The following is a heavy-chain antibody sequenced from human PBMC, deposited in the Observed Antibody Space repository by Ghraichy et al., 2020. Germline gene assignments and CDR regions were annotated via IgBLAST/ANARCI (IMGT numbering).Heavy chain of an antibody. D-gene: IGHD6-13*01. V-gene: IGHV3-11*06. CDR2: ISSSSSYT. Sequence: GESLNISCAASGFTFSDYYMSWIRQAPGKGLEWVSYISSSSSYTNYADSVKGRFTISRDNAKNSLYLQMNSLRAEDTAVYYCARGAAAGREPFYYFDYWGQGTLVTVSS. CDR3: ARGAAAGREPFYYFDY. J-gene: IGHJ4*02. CDR1: GFTFSDYY.